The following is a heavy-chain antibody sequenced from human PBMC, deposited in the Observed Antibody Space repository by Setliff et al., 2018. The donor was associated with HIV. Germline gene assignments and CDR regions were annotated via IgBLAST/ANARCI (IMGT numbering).Heavy chain of an antibody. D-gene: IGHD1-26*01. CDR3: ARYRRFADYIDV. Sequence: KASETLSLTCTVSGDSMSSDNYFWAWVRQPPGKGLEWMGNIFHSGNTYYSPSLKSRVTMSLDTSMNQFSLKLTSVTAADTALYYCARYRRFADYIDVWGKGTTVTVSS. CDR2: IFHSGNT. V-gene: IGHV4-39*01. J-gene: IGHJ6*03. CDR1: GDSMSSDNYF.